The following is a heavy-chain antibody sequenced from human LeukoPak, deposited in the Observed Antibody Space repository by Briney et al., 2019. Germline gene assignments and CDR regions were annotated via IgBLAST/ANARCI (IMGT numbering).Heavy chain of an antibody. CDR2: ISGSGGST. D-gene: IGHD6-6*01. J-gene: IGHJ4*02. V-gene: IGHV3-23*01. CDR3: ARTYSSSLVPFDY. CDR1: GFTFSSYA. Sequence: PGGSLRLSCTASGFTFSSYAMSWVRQAPGKGLEWVSAISGSGGSTYYADSVKGRFTISRDNSKNTLYLQMNSLRAEDTAVYYCARTYSSSLVPFDYWGQGTLVTVSS.